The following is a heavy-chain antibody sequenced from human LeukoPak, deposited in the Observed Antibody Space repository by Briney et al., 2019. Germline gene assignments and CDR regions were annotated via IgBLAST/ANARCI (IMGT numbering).Heavy chain of an antibody. CDR3: AREWSSDYYDSSGPRAFDI. CDR2: ISAYNGNT. V-gene: IGHV1-18*01. J-gene: IGHJ3*02. D-gene: IGHD3-22*01. CDR1: GYTFTSYG. Sequence: WASVKVSCKASGYTFTSYGISWVRQAPGQGLEWMGWISAYNGNTNYAQKLQGRVTMTTDTSTSTAYMELSSLRSEDTAVYYCAREWSSDYYDSSGPRAFDIWGQGTMVTVSS.